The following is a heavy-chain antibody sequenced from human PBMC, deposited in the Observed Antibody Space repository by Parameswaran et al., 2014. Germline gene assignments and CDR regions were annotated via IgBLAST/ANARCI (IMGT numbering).Heavy chain of an antibody. CDR2: IIPMSGTT. CDR3: ARDSPRYHDSIIYFSHDAFDM. Sequence: SVKVSCKVSGGTFSNYAISWVRHAPGQGLEWMGGIIPMSGTTNHAQKFKDRVTITADESTSTAYMELSSLRSDDTAVYYCARDSPRYHDSIIYFSHDAFDMWGQGTMVTVSS. D-gene: IGHD3-22*01. V-gene: IGHV1-69*13. CDR1: GGTFSNYA. J-gene: IGHJ3*02.